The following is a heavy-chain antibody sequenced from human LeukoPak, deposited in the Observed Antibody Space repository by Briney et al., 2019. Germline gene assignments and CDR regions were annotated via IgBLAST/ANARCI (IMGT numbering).Heavy chain of an antibody. J-gene: IGHJ4*02. CDR3: AKGRYDSSGPANTFDY. Sequence: GGSLRLSCAASGFTFSSYAMSWVRQAPGKGLEWVSGISGSGGSTYYAGSVKGQFTISRDNSKNTLYLQMNNLRAEDTALYYCAKGRYDSSGPANTFDYWGQGTLVTVSS. CDR2: ISGSGGST. V-gene: IGHV3-23*01. D-gene: IGHD3-22*01. CDR1: GFTFSSYA.